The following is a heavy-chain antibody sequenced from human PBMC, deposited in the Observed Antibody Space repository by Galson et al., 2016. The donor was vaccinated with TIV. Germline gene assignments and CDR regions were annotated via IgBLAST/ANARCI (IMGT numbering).Heavy chain of an antibody. CDR2: ISAGGGRT. CDR1: GFTFSSFA. Sequence: SLRLSCAASGFTFSSFAVSWVRQAPGKGLEWVSGISAGGGRTNYANSVKGRFTISRDNPKTTRYLKMRSLTAEDTAVYFCAKMDRSGFDYVRRFDFWGQGTLATVPS. D-gene: IGHD4-17*01. V-gene: IGHV3-23*01. J-gene: IGHJ4*02. CDR3: AKMDRSGFDYVRRFDF.